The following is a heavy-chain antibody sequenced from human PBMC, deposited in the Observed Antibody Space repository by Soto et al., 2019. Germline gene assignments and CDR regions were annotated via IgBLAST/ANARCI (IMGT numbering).Heavy chain of an antibody. CDR2: ISYDGRNK. Sequence: PGGSLRLSCAASGFTFSSYGMDWVRQAPGKGLEWVSFISYDGRNKDYADSVKGRFTISRDNSKNTLYLQMNSLRAEDTAVYYCAEDQVTSGWYKWSWFDPWGQGTLVTVSS. D-gene: IGHD6-19*01. CDR3: AEDQVTSGWYKWSWFDP. CDR1: GFTFSSYG. J-gene: IGHJ5*02. V-gene: IGHV3-30*18.